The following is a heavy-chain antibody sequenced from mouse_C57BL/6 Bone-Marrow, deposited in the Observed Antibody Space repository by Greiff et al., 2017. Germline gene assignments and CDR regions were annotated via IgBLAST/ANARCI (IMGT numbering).Heavy chain of an antibody. J-gene: IGHJ1*03. CDR2: IWSGGST. CDR3: ARKRGSGWYFDV. CDR1: GFSLTSYG. Sequence: VQLQQSGPGLVQPSPSLSITCTASGFSLTSYGVHWVRQSPGKGLEWLGVIWSGGSTDYNAAFISRLSISKDNSKCQFFFRMNRLQADDTAIYYCARKRGSGWYFDVWGTGTTVTVSS. D-gene: IGHD1-3*01. V-gene: IGHV2-2*01.